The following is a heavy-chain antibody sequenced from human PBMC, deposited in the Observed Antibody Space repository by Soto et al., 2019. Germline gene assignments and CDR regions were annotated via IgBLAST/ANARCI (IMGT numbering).Heavy chain of an antibody. CDR1: GDSVSSNSAA. V-gene: IGHV6-1*01. D-gene: IGHD6-13*01. CDR2: TYYRSKWYN. CDR3: ARGIYSSSWYWWDH. Sequence: QSQTLSLTCAISGDSVSSNSAAWNWIRQSPSRGLEWLGRTYYRSKWYNDYAVSVKSGITIYPDTSKNQFTLQLNSVTPEDTGVYYCARGIYSSSWYWWDHWGQGTLVTVSS. J-gene: IGHJ5*02.